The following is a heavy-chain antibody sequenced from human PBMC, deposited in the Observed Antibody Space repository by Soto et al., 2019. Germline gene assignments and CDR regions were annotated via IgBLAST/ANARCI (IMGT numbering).Heavy chain of an antibody. Sequence: GGSLRLSCAASGFTFDDYAMHWVRQAPGKGLEWVSGISGSSGSIGYADSVKGRFTISRDNAKNSLYLQMNSLRAEDTAVYYCAKDSRVVVVRGGFDYWGQGTLVTVSS. D-gene: IGHD3-22*01. CDR3: AKDSRVVVVRGGFDY. CDR2: ISGSSGSI. J-gene: IGHJ4*02. V-gene: IGHV3-9*01. CDR1: GFTFDDYA.